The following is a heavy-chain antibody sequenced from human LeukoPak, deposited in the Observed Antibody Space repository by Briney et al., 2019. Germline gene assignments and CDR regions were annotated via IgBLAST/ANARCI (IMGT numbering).Heavy chain of an antibody. CDR3: ARVSGSGRYRD. J-gene: IGHJ4*02. CDR1: GFTLGDYA. D-gene: IGHD6-19*01. V-gene: IGHV3-9*01. CDR2: ISWNSGNI. Sequence: GGSLRLSCAASGFTLGDYAMHWVRQAPGKGLEWVSGISWNSGNIGYGDSVKGRFTISRDNAKNSLYLQMNSLRAEDTAVYYCARVSGSGRYRDWGQGTLVTVSS.